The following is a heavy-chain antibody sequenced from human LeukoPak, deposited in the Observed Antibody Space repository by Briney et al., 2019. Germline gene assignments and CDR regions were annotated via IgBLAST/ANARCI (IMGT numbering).Heavy chain of an antibody. D-gene: IGHD4-17*01. CDR2: NTNTGNP. V-gene: IGHV7-4-1*02. J-gene: IGHJ4*02. Sequence: NTNTGNPTYAQGFTGRFVFSLDTSVSTAYLQISSLETEDTAIYYCARSNNDGDYLGVGFDYWGQGALVTVSS. CDR3: ARSNNDGDYLGVGFDY.